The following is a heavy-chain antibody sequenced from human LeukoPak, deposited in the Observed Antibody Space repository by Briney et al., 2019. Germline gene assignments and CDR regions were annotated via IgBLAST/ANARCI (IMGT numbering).Heavy chain of an antibody. CDR1: GFTFSSYT. CDR3: AKMSDF. J-gene: IGHJ4*02. V-gene: IGHV3-23*01. Sequence: GGSLRLSCAASGFTFSSYTMNWVRQAPGKGLEWVSAISSGGISTFYAESVKGRFTIPRDNSKNTLYLQMNSLRAEDTAVYYCAKMSDFWGQGTLVTVSS. CDR2: ISSGGIST.